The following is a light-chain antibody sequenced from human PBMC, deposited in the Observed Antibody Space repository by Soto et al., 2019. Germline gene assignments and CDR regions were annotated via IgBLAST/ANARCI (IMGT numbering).Light chain of an antibody. CDR1: QDINNY. CDR2: DAS. J-gene: IGKJ3*01. Sequence: IQMTQSPSSLSASVGDRVTITCQASQDINNYLNWYQQKPGKAPKLLIYDASNLETGVPSRFRGSGPGTEYIRFISCLKPSENETYNCQHEDNLRPDTFGPGTKGEIK. V-gene: IGKV1-33*01. CDR3: QHEDNLRPDT.